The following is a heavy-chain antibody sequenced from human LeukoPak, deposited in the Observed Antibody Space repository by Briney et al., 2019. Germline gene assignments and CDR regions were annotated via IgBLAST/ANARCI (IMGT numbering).Heavy chain of an antibody. D-gene: IGHD6-6*01. V-gene: IGHV4-59*02. CDR1: GGSVSSYY. J-gene: IGHJ6*03. CDR3: ARLSLQLVERAYYYYYYYMDV. CDR2: FYYSGST. Sequence: SETLSLTCTISGGSVSSYYWSWIRQPPGKGLEWIGYFYYSGSTNYNPSLKSRVTISVDTSKNQFSLKLSSVTAADTAVYYCARLSLQLVERAYYYYYYYMDVWGKGTTVTVSS.